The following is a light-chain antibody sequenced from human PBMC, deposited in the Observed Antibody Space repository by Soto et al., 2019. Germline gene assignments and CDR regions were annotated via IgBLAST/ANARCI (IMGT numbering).Light chain of an antibody. CDR2: DAS. Sequence: EIVLTQSPATLSLSPGERATLSCRANQSVNTYLAWYQQKPGQAHRLLIYDASIRATDIPARFSGSGSGTDFTLTSSSLELEDFAVYFCQQRSRWPPLFTFGPGTKVDVK. CDR3: QQRSRWPPLFT. CDR1: QSVNTY. J-gene: IGKJ3*01. V-gene: IGKV3-11*01.